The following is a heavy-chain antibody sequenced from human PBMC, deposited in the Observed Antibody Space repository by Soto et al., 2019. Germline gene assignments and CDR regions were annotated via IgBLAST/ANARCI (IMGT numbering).Heavy chain of an antibody. V-gene: IGHV3-21*01. CDR1: GFTFRSFT. D-gene: IGHD6-13*01. CDR2: ISSNSAYI. J-gene: IGHJ5*02. Sequence: GGSLRLFCAASGFTFRSFTMNWVRQAPGKGLEWVSTISSNSAYIYYTDALRGRFTISRDNAKNSLHLQMNSLRAEDTAVYYCTRDASRDSSARGWFDPWGPGTLVTVSS. CDR3: TRDASRDSSARGWFDP.